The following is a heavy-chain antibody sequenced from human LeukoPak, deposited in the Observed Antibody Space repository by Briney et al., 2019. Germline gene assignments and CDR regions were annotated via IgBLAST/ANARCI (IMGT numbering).Heavy chain of an antibody. CDR3: AQYCSGGSCQSYYGMDV. V-gene: IGHV1-69*04. Sequence: GSSVKVSCKASGGTFSSYAISWVRQAPGQGLDWMGRIIPILGIANYAQKFQGRVTITADKSTSTAYMELSSLRSEDTAVYYCAQYCSGGSCQSYYGMDVWGQGTTVTVSS. CDR2: IIPILGIA. J-gene: IGHJ6*02. CDR1: GGTFSSYA. D-gene: IGHD2-15*01.